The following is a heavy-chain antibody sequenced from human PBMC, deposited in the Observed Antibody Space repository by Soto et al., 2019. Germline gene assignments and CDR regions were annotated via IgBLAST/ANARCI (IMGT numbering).Heavy chain of an antibody. V-gene: IGHV4-34*01. Sequence: SETLSLTCAVYGGSFSGYYWSWIRQPPGKGLEWIGEINHSGSTNYNPSLKSRVTISVDTSKNQFSLKLSSVTAADTAVYYCARRRIAARRAYFDYWGQGTLVTVSS. CDR3: ARRRIAARRAYFDY. CDR1: GGSFSGYY. D-gene: IGHD6-6*01. CDR2: INHSGST. J-gene: IGHJ4*02.